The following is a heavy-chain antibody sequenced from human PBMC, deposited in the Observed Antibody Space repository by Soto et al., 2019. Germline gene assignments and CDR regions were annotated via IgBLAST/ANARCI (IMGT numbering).Heavy chain of an antibody. CDR1: GASISTGGYY. CDR3: AREGPPGYGMDV. J-gene: IGHJ6*02. CDR2: IYYSGST. Sequence: QVQLQESGPGLVKPSQTLSLTCTVSGASISTGGYYWSWIRQHPGKGLEWIGYIYYSGSTYYNPSLKSRVXIXVYXSKNQFSLKLSSVTAADTAVYYCAREGPPGYGMDVWGQGTTVTVSS. V-gene: IGHV4-31*03.